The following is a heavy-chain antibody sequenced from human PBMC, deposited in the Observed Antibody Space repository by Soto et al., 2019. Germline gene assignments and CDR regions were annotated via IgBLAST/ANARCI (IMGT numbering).Heavy chain of an antibody. CDR2: FSPEDGNT. D-gene: IGHD2-15*01. Sequence: ASVKVYCKASGYTFTSYGISWVRQAPGQGLEWMGWFSPEDGNTNYAQKFQGRVTMTEDTSTSTAYMELSSLRSEDTAVYYCATSLGYCSGGSCYPYYYYGMDVWGQGTTVTVSS. J-gene: IGHJ6*02. V-gene: IGHV1-18*01. CDR1: GYTFTSYG. CDR3: ATSLGYCSGGSCYPYYYYGMDV.